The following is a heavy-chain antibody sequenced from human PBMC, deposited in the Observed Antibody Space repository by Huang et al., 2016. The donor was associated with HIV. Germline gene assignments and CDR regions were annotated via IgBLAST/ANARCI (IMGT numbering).Heavy chain of an antibody. D-gene: IGHD3-22*01. CDR2: VSNSASSR. CDR1: GFSFSSSA. J-gene: IGHJ4*02. V-gene: IGHV3-23*01. CDR3: AKDLVTYDSSGSV. Sequence: EVHLLESGGGLVQPGGSLRLPCAATGFSFSSSAMSWVRRAPGRGRVGVSTVSNSASSRTYSDSGRGRFTSSRDNSKDTLYLQMNSLRAEDTALYYCAKDLVTYDSSGSVWGQGTLVTVSS.